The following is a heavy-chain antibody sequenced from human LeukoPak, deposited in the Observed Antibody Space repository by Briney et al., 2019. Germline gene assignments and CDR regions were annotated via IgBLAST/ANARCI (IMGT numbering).Heavy chain of an antibody. Sequence: LVKVSCKASGGTFSSYAISWVRQAPGQGLEWMGGIIPIFGTANYAQKFQGRVTITADESTSTAYMELSSLRSEDTAVYYCARVGGSYLGPFDYWGQGTLVTVSS. CDR3: ARVGGSYLGPFDY. J-gene: IGHJ4*02. CDR2: IIPIFGTA. CDR1: GGTFSSYA. V-gene: IGHV1-69*13. D-gene: IGHD1-26*01.